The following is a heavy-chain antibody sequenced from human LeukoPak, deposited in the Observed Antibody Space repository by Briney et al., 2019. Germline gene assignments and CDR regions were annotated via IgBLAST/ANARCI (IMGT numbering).Heavy chain of an antibody. CDR2: ISYDGSSK. D-gene: IGHD6-13*01. Sequence: GRFLRLSCAASGFTFSSHGMHWVRQAPGKGLEWVALISYDGSSKYYADSVKGRFTISRDNSKSTLYLQMNSLRAEDTAVYYCAKDRSSSWTFDYWGQGTLVTVSS. CDR3: AKDRSSSWTFDY. J-gene: IGHJ4*02. V-gene: IGHV3-30*18. CDR1: GFTFSSHG.